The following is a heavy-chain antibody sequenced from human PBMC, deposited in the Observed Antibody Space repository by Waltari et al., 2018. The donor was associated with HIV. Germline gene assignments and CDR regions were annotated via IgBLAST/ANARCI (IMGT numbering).Heavy chain of an antibody. Sequence: EVRLVESGGGLVQPGGSLRLSCAASGFTFSSSWMTWVRQAPGKGLEGVANIKEDGVEIHYVDSVKGRFTISRDNAKNSLYLQMNSLRAEDTAVYYCARRQQLTDWGQGTLVTVSS. CDR3: ARRQQLTD. CDR2: IKEDGVEI. J-gene: IGHJ4*02. V-gene: IGHV3-7*01. CDR1: GFTFSSSW. D-gene: IGHD6-13*01.